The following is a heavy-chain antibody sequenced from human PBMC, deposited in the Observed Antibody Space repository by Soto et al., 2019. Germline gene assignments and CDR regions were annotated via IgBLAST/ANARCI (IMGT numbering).Heavy chain of an antibody. D-gene: IGHD1-26*01. Sequence: GGSLRLSCAASGFTFSSYAMGWVRQGPGKGLEWVAVVSIGGSTHYADSVRGRFTISRDNSKNTLYLQMNSLGAEDTAVYYCAKVVSGSGSYTFDYWGQGTLVTVSS. J-gene: IGHJ4*02. CDR3: AKVVSGSGSYTFDY. V-gene: IGHV3-23*01. CDR1: GFTFSSYA. CDR2: VSIGGST.